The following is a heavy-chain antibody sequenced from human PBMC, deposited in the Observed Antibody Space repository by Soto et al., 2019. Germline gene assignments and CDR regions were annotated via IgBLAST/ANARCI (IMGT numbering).Heavy chain of an antibody. J-gene: IGHJ4*02. Sequence: ASVKVSCKASGYTFTGYYMHWVRQAPRQGLEWMGWINPNSGGTNYAQKFQGRVTMTRDTSISTAYMELSRLRSDDTAVYYCARGPPYCSGGSCSDYWGQGTLVTVSS. CDR3: ARGPPYCSGGSCSDY. D-gene: IGHD2-15*01. V-gene: IGHV1-2*02. CDR2: INPNSGGT. CDR1: GYTFTGYY.